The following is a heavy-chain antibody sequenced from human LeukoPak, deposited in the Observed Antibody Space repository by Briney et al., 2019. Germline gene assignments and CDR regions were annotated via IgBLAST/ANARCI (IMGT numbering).Heavy chain of an antibody. CDR3: ARSTMVRGVKLDC. CDR1: GGTFSSYA. Sequence: ASVKVSCKASGGTFSSYAMSWVRQAPGQGLEWMGGIIPIFGTANYAQKFQGRVTITADKSTSTAYMELSSLRSEDTAVYYCARSTMVRGVKLDCWGQGTLVTVSS. V-gene: IGHV1-69*06. J-gene: IGHJ4*02. D-gene: IGHD3-10*01. CDR2: IIPIFGTA.